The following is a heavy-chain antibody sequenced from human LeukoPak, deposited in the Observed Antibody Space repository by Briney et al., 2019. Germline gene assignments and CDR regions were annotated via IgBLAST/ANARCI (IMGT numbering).Heavy chain of an antibody. J-gene: IGHJ4*02. D-gene: IGHD5-12*01. CDR3: ARFQSGYDSPYDY. Sequence: SVKVSCKASGGTFSSYAISWVRQAPGQGLEWMGGIIPIFGTANYAQKFQGRVTITADESTSTAYMELSSLRSGDTAVYYCARFQSGYDSPYDYWGQGTLVTVSS. CDR2: IIPIFGTA. V-gene: IGHV1-69*13. CDR1: GGTFSSYA.